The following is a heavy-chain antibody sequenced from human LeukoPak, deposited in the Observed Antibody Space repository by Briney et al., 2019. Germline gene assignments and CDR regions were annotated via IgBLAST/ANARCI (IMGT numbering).Heavy chain of an antibody. CDR2: IYYSGST. D-gene: IGHD5-18*01. CDR3: ARTTEGGYTYNYFYYYYMDV. CDR1: GGSISSYY. J-gene: IGHJ6*03. Sequence: PSQTLSLTCTVSGGSISSYYWSWIRQPPGKGLEWIGYIYYSGSTNYNPSLKSRISISVDTSKNQFSLKLSSVTAADTAVYYCARTTEGGYTYNYFYYYYMDVWGKGTTVTISS. V-gene: IGHV4-59*01.